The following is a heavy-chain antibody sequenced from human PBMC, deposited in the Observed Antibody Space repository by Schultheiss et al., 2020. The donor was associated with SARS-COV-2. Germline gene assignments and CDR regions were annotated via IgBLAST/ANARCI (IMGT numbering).Heavy chain of an antibody. D-gene: IGHD2-2*01. CDR3: ARDVIVVVPAGGMDV. CDR1: GGSFSGYY. Sequence: SETLSLTCAVYGGSFSGYYWSWIRQPPGKGLEWIGEINHSGSTNYNPSLKSRVTISVDTSKNQFSLKLSSVTAADTAVYYCARDVIVVVPAGGMDVWGQGTTVTVSS. CDR2: INHSGST. V-gene: IGHV4-34*01. J-gene: IGHJ6*02.